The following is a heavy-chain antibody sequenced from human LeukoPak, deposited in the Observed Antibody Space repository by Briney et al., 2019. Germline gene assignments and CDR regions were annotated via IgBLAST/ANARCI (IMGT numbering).Heavy chain of an antibody. V-gene: IGHV4-38-2*02. CDR1: GYSISSGYY. Sequence: SETLSLTCTVSGYSISSGYYWGWIRQPPGKGLEWIGEINHSGSTIYSPSLKSRVTISVDTSKNQFSLNLNSVTAADTAVYYCARGSQWLDYWGQGTLVTVSS. D-gene: IGHD2-8*01. J-gene: IGHJ4*02. CDR3: ARGSQWLDY. CDR2: INHSGST.